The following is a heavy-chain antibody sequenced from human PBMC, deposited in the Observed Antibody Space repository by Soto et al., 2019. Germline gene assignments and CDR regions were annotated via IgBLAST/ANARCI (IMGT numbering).Heavy chain of an antibody. CDR3: AKMNYDNYLDY. CDR2: ILFDGSYE. Sequence: GSLRLSCAASGFTFSSFGMDWVRQAPGKGLEWVATILFDGSYEYYADSVKVRHTISKDKSKKTLYLQMNSLRAEDTALYYCAKMNYDNYLDYWGQGTLVTVSS. J-gene: IGHJ4*02. CDR1: GFTFSSFG. V-gene: IGHV3-30*18. D-gene: IGHD1-7*01.